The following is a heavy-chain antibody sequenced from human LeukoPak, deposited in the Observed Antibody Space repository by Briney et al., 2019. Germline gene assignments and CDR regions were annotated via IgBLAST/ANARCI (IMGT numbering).Heavy chain of an antibody. CDR2: IYSDGIT. Sequence: GGSLRLSCVASGFTVRRNYMSWVRQAPGKGLEWVSIIYSDGITYYADSVKGRFTISRDISKNTLYLQMNSLRAEDTAVYYCARVDYNKWFDPWGQGTLVTVSS. V-gene: IGHV3-66*01. CDR3: ARVDYNKWFDP. J-gene: IGHJ5*02. D-gene: IGHD4-11*01. CDR1: GFTVRRNY.